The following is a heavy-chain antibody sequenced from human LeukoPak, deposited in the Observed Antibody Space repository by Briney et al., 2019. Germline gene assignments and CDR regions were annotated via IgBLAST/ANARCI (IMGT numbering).Heavy chain of an antibody. D-gene: IGHD6-19*01. CDR2: IHSSGST. Sequence: SETLSLTCTVSGGSINNYHWSWIRQPAGRGLEWIAQIHSSGSTNYNPPLKSRVTMSIDTPENQLSLTLTSVTAADTAVYYCARRDISSGWSFDSWGEGPLVTVSS. V-gene: IGHV4-4*07. CDR3: ARRDISSGWSFDS. CDR1: GGSINNYH. J-gene: IGHJ4*02.